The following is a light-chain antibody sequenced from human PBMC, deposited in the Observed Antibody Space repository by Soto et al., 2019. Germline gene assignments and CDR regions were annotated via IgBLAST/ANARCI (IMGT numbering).Light chain of an antibody. CDR1: QSLSSSY. Sequence: EIVLTQSPGTLSLSPGGRATLSCRASQSLSSSYLAWYQQKPGQAPRLLIYGTSIRATGIPDRFSGSGSGTDFTLTITRLEPEDFAVYYCQRFGTSPPWTFGQGTKVDNK. CDR3: QRFGTSPPWT. J-gene: IGKJ1*01. V-gene: IGKV3-20*01. CDR2: GTS.